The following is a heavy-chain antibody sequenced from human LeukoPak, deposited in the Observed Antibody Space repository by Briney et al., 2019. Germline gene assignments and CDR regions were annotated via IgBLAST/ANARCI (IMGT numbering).Heavy chain of an antibody. CDR2: IYPGDSDT. J-gene: IGHJ5*02. CDR3: ARLRTTVVTRAAFDP. CDR1: GYSFTSYW. D-gene: IGHD4-23*01. V-gene: IGHV5-51*01. Sequence: GESLKISCKGSGYSFTSYWIGWVRQMPEKGLEWMGIIYPGDSDTRYSPSFQGQVTISADKSISTAYLQWSSLKASDTAMYYCARLRTTVVTRAAFDPWGQGTLVTVSS.